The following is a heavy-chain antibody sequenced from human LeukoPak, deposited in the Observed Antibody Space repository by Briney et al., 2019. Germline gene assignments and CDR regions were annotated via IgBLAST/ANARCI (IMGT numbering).Heavy chain of an antibody. Sequence: AXXKVXXXAXGYTFTGYYIHWVRQAPGQGLEWMGWINPNSGDTNYAQKFQGRVTMTRDTSISTAYMELSRLRSDDTAVYYCARXGXXGXXIXDYMXVWGKGTTVTVSS. D-gene: IGHD4-23*01. CDR2: INPNSGDT. J-gene: IGHJ6*03. CDR1: GYTFTGYY. CDR3: ARXGXXGXXIXDYMXV. V-gene: IGHV1-2*02.